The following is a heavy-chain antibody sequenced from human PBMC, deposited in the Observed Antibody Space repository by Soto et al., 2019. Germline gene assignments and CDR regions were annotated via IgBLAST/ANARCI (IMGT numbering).Heavy chain of an antibody. CDR3: TRLISPVAARPS. CDR1: VYIFTDYW. J-gene: IGHJ4*02. CDR2: IYPGDSDT. V-gene: IGHV5-51*01. Sequence: PGESLKISCKGSVYIFTDYWIAWVRQLPGQRPEWMGIIYPGDSDTRYSPSSKGQVTISADKSINTAYLQWSSLEVSDTAMYYCTRLISPVAARPSWGQGTLVTVS. D-gene: IGHD2-15*01.